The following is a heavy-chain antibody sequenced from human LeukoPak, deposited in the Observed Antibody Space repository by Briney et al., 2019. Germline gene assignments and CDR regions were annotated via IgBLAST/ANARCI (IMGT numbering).Heavy chain of an antibody. J-gene: IGHJ3*02. V-gene: IGHV1-2*02. CDR3: AGGYYYDSSGYYGNGAFDI. CDR2: INPNSGGT. D-gene: IGHD3-22*01. Sequence: ASVKVSCKASGYTFTGYYMHWVRQAPGQGLEWMGWINPNSGGTNYAQKFQGGVTMTRDTSISTAYMELSRLRSDDTAVHYCAGGYYYDSSGYYGNGAFDIWGQGTMVTVSS. CDR1: GYTFTGYY.